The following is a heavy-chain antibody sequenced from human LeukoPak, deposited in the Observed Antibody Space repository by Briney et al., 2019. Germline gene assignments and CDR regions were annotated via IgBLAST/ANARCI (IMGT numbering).Heavy chain of an antibody. J-gene: IGHJ6*03. CDR2: IRYDGINK. Sequence: GGSLRLSCAASGFTFSTYGIHWVRQAPGKGPEWVAFIRYDGINKWYADSVKGRFTISRDNSKNMLYLQMNSLRAEDTAVYHCAKDRDYGDYPYAYYYYMDVWGKGTTVTVSS. CDR3: AKDRDYGDYPYAYYYYMDV. CDR1: GFTFSTYG. V-gene: IGHV3-30*02. D-gene: IGHD4-17*01.